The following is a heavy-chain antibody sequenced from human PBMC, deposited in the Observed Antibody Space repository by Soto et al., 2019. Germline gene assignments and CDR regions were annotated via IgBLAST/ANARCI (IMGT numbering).Heavy chain of an antibody. Sequence: QVELVQSGAEVKKPGSSVKVSCQASEDTFRNSAISWVRQAPGQGLEWMGGIIPIFGTANYAQKCQGRVTITADTAANTVYLELSSLRSEDTAVYYFASTEYDSSAYYYWYLGLWVRGTLVTVSS. CDR1: EDTFRNSA. V-gene: IGHV1-69*06. CDR2: IIPIFGTA. J-gene: IGHJ2*01. D-gene: IGHD3-22*01. CDR3: ASTEYDSSAYYYWYLGL.